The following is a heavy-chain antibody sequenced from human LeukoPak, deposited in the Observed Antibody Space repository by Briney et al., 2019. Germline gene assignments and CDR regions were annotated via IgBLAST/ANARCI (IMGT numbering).Heavy chain of an antibody. D-gene: IGHD5-12*01. Sequence: SVEVSCKASGGTFSSYAISWVRQAPGQGLEWMGGIIPIFGTANYAQKFQGRVTITADESTSTAYMELSSLRSEDTAVYYCAWGYSGYDFRFDYWGQGTLVTVSS. CDR2: IIPIFGTA. J-gene: IGHJ4*02. V-gene: IGHV1-69*01. CDR1: GGTFSSYA. CDR3: AWGYSGYDFRFDY.